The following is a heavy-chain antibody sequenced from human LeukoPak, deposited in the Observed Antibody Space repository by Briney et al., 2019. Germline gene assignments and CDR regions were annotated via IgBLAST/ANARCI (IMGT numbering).Heavy chain of an antibody. Sequence: ASVKVSCKASGYTFTSYGISWVRQAPGQGLEWMGWISAYNGNTNYAQKLQGRVTMTTDTSTSTAYMELRSLRSDDTAVYYCARDKEPKYCSGGSCLYSYYYYMDVWGKGTTVTVSS. J-gene: IGHJ6*03. D-gene: IGHD2-15*01. CDR3: ARDKEPKYCSGGSCLYSYYYYMDV. CDR2: ISAYNGNT. CDR1: GYTFTSYG. V-gene: IGHV1-18*01.